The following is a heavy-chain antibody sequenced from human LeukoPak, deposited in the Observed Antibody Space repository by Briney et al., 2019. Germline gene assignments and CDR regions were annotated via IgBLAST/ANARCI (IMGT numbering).Heavy chain of an antibody. CDR2: ISGSGGST. D-gene: IGHD2-15*01. CDR3: ARGFAYCSGGSCYSAGGYLAPDY. CDR1: GFTFSSYA. Sequence: GGSLRLSCAASGFTFSSYAMSWVRQAPGKGPEWVSAISGSGGSTYYADSVKGRFTISRDNSKNTLYLQMNSLRAEDTAVYYCARGFAYCSGGSCYSAGGYLAPDYWGQGTLVTVSS. V-gene: IGHV3-23*01. J-gene: IGHJ4*02.